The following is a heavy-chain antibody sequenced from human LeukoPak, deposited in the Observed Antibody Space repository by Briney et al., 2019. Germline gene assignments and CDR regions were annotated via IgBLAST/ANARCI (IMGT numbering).Heavy chain of an antibody. D-gene: IGHD3-16*02. CDR3: AKGFVDWFDP. V-gene: IGHV3-21*04. CDR2: ISSSSYI. Sequence: GGSLRLSCAASGFTFSSYSMNWVRQAPGKGLEWVPSISSSSYIYYADSVKGRFTISRDNAQNSLYLQMNSLRAEDTAVYYCAKGFVDWFDPWGQGTLVTVSS. CDR1: GFTFSSYS. J-gene: IGHJ5*02.